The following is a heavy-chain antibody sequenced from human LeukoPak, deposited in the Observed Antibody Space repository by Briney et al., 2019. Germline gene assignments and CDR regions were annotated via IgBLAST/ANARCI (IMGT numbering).Heavy chain of an antibody. D-gene: IGHD3-10*02. Sequence: GGSLRLSCAASGFTFSSYAVHWVRQAPGKGLEWVTVISYDGSDKYYADSVKGRFTISRDNAKSSLYLQMNSLRAEDTAVYYCAELGITMIGGVWGKGTTVTISS. V-gene: IGHV3-30*04. CDR3: AELGITMIGGV. CDR2: ISYDGSDK. J-gene: IGHJ6*04. CDR1: GFTFSSYA.